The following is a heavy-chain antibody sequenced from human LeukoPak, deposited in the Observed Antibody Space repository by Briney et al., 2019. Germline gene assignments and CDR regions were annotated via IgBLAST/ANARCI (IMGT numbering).Heavy chain of an antibody. D-gene: IGHD5-18*01. CDR2: IRGSGDTI. J-gene: IGHJ4*02. CDR3: TRDAPAIQRGDN. Sequence: PGGSLRLSCAASGFTFSDFFMGWIRQAPGKGLEWVSYIRGSGDTIFHADSVRGRFTISRDNARNSMYLHMNSLRAEDTAVYYCTRDAPAIQRGDNWGQGTQVTVSS. CDR1: GFTFSDFF. V-gene: IGHV3-11*01.